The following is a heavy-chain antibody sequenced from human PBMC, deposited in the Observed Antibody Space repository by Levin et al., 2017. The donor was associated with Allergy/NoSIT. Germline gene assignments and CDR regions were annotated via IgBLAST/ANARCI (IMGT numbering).Heavy chain of an antibody. CDR1: GFTFSDSY. J-gene: IGHJ5*02. Sequence: GGSLRLSCAASGFTFSDSYMSWIRQAPGKGLEWLSYISSSGYTINYADSVKGRFTISRDNAKNSLYLHMKSLRAEDSAIFYCARVKQVTVPEVRGPFDAWGQGTLVTVSS. CDR2: ISSSGYTI. CDR3: ARVKQVTVPEVRGPFDA. V-gene: IGHV3-11*01. D-gene: IGHD2-21*02.